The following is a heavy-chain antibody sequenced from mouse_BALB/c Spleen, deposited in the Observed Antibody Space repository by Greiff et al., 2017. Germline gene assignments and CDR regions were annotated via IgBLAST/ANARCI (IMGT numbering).Heavy chain of an antibody. Sequence: VKLMESGAELAKPGASVKMSCKASGYTFTSYWMHWVKQRPGQGLEWIGYINPSTGYTEYNQKFKDKATLTADKSSSTAYMQLSSLTSEDSAVYYCARSPIYDGYYWYFDVWGAGTTVTVSS. V-gene: IGHV1-7*01. CDR2: INPSTGYT. CDR3: ARSPIYDGYYWYFDV. J-gene: IGHJ1*01. CDR1: GYTFTSYW. D-gene: IGHD2-3*01.